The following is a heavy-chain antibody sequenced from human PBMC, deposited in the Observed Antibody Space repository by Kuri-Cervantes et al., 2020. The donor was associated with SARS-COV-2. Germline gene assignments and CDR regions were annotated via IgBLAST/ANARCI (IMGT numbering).Heavy chain of an antibody. CDR2: ISSNGETT. D-gene: IGHD1-1*01. CDR3: VTRGGSEAFDV. J-gene: IGHJ3*01. CDR1: GFTFNAYS. Sequence: GGSLRPSCSASGFTFNAYSMHWVRQAPGKGLEYVSAISSNGETTYYADSVKGRFIISRDNSKNTLFLQMSGLRAEDTAVYFCVTRGGSEAFDVWGQGTMVTVSS. V-gene: IGHV3-64D*06.